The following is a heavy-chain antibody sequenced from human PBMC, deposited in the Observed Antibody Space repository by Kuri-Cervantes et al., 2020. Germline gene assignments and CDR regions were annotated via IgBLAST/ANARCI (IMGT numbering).Heavy chain of an antibody. CDR1: GFTFSSYA. J-gene: IGHJ4*02. V-gene: IGHV3-23*01. CDR3: ARDHSTYGSESLDY. CDR2: ISDSGDST. Sequence: GESLKISCAASGFTFSSYAMSWVRQAPGKGLEWVSAISDSGDSTYYADSVKGRFTISRDNSMNTLYLQMNSLRAEDTAVYYCARDHSTYGSESLDYWGQGTLVTVSS. D-gene: IGHD3-10*01.